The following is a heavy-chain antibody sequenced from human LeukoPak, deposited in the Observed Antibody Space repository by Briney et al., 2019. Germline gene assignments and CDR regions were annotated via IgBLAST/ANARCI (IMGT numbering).Heavy chain of an antibody. V-gene: IGHV4-34*01. CDR2: INHSGST. D-gene: IGHD6-19*01. CDR3: ARGEQWLVWTGWFDP. CDR1: GGSFSGYY. J-gene: IGHJ5*02. Sequence: SETLSLTCAVYGGSFSGYYWSWIRQPPGKGLEWIGEINHSGSTNYNPSLKSRVTISVDTSKNQFSLKLSSVTAADTAVHYCARGEQWLVWTGWFDPWGQGTLVTVSS.